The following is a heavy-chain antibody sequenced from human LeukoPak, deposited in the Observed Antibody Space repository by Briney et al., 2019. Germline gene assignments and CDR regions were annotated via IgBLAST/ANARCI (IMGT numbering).Heavy chain of an antibody. V-gene: IGHV4-59*01. CDR3: ARDSDGYSRDY. Sequence: SETLSLTCTVSGGSISSYYLNWIRQPPGKGLEWIGYIYYSGSTNYNPSLKSRVTISVDTSKNQFSLKLSSVTAADTAVYYCARDSDGYSRDYWGQGTLVTVSS. CDR2: IYYSGST. D-gene: IGHD5-24*01. CDR1: GGSISSYY. J-gene: IGHJ4*02.